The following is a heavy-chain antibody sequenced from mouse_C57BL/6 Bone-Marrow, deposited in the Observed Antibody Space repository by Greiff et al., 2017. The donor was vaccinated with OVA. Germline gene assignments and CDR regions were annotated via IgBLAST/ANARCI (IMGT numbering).Heavy chain of an antibody. D-gene: IGHD3-3*01. CDR1: GYTFTSYW. CDR2: INPSSGYT. CDR3: AGRALYFDY. J-gene: IGHJ2*01. Sequence: QVQLQQSGAELAKPGASVKLSCKASGYTFTSYWMHWVKQRPGQGLEWIGYINPSSGYTKYNQKFKDKATLTADKSSSTAYMQLSSLTSEDSAGSYYAGRALYFDYWGQGTTLTVSA. V-gene: IGHV1-7*01.